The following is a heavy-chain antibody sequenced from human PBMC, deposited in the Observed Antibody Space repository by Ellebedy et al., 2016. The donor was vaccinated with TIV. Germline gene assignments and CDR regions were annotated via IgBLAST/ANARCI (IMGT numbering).Heavy chain of an antibody. CDR2: IFSSGTT. D-gene: IGHD3-10*01. J-gene: IGHJ6*03. V-gene: IGHV4-61*02. CDR3: ARGGSYSNPLSYHYMDV. Sequence: SETLSLTXTVSGGSISTGSYYWSWIRQPTGKGLEWIGCIFSSGTTNYSPSLKSRVTMSVDTSKNQFSLNLSSVTAADTAVYFCARGGSYSNPLSYHYMDVWGVGTTVSVSS. CDR1: GGSISTGSYY.